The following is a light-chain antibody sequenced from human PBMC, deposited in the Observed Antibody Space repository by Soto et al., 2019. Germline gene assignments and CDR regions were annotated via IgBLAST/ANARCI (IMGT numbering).Light chain of an antibody. J-gene: IGKJ5*01. CDR2: DAS. Sequence: EIVLTQSPATLSLSPGERATLSCRASQSVSSYLAWYQQKPGQAPRLLIYDASNRATGIPARFSGSGSGTDFTVTISSLGPEDFAVYYCQQRSNWPPITFGQGTRLEIK. V-gene: IGKV3-11*01. CDR3: QQRSNWPPIT. CDR1: QSVSSY.